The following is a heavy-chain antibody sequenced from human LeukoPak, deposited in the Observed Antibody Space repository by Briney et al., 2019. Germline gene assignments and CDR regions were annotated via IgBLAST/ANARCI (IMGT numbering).Heavy chain of an antibody. J-gene: IGHJ4*02. CDR1: GFTFGSYS. Sequence: GGSLRLSCAASGFTFGSYSMNWVRQAPGKGLEWVSSISSSSSYIYYADSVKGRFTISRDNAKNSLYLQMNSLRAEDTAVYYCARDSYDSSGYYSNFDYWGQGTLVTVSS. V-gene: IGHV3-21*01. CDR3: ARDSYDSSGYYSNFDY. D-gene: IGHD3-22*01. CDR2: ISSSSSYI.